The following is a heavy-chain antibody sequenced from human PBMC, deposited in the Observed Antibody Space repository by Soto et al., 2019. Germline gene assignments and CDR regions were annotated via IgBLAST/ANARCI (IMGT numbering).Heavy chain of an antibody. J-gene: IGHJ5*02. Sequence: PSETLSLTCTVSGGSISSSDFYWGWLRQTPGKGLEFIGSMYYSGITYYNPSLKSRVTISVDTSKNQFTLKLISVTAADTAVYYCAVVDSTGNWFDPWGEGALVTVSS. D-gene: IGHD6-25*01. V-gene: IGHV4-39*01. CDR3: AVVDSTGNWFDP. CDR1: GGSISSSDFY. CDR2: MYYSGIT.